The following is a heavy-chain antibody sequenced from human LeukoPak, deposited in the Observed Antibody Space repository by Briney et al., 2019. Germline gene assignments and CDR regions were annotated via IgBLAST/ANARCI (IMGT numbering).Heavy chain of an antibody. D-gene: IGHD7-27*01. CDR3: TRLMGIYYYMDV. V-gene: IGHV3-73*01. J-gene: IGHJ6*03. Sequence: PGGSLRLSCAASGFTFSSYAIHWVRQAPGKGLEWVGRIRSKANSYATAYAASVKGRFTISRDDSKNTAYLQMNSLKTEDTAVYYCTRLMGIYYYMDVWGKGTTVTVSS. CDR2: IRSKANSYAT. CDR1: GFTFSSYA.